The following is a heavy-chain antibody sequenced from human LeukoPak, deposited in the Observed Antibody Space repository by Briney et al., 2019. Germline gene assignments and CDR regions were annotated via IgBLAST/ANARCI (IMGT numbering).Heavy chain of an antibody. CDR2: ISGSGGST. CDR1: GFTFIKYA. Sequence: PGGSLRLSCVASGFTFIKYAMTWVRQAPGKGLEWVSAISGSGGSTYYADSVKGRFTISRDNSKNTLYLQMNSLRAEDTAIYYCAKGTTYYDILTGYGYPYYFDYWGQGTLVTVSS. D-gene: IGHD3-9*01. J-gene: IGHJ4*02. V-gene: IGHV3-23*01. CDR3: AKGTTYYDILTGYGYPYYFDY.